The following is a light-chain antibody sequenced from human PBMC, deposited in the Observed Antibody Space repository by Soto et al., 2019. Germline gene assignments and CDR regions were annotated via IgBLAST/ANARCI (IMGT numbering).Light chain of an antibody. J-gene: IGKJ4*01. CDR3: QQIYTIPLT. V-gene: IGKV3-15*01. CDR1: QSVSSN. Sequence: EIVMTQSPATLSVSPGERASLSCRASQSVSSNLAWYQQKPGQAPRLLIYGASTRATGIPARFSGGGGGTDFTLTISSLQPEDFASYYCQQIYTIPLTFGGGTKVDIK. CDR2: GAS.